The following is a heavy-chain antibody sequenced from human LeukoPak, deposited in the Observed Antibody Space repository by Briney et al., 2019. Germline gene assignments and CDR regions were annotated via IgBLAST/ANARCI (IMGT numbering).Heavy chain of an antibody. D-gene: IGHD3-10*01. Sequence: ASVKVSCKASGGTFSSYAISWVRQAPGQGLEWMGRIIPIFGTANYAQKLQGRVTMTTDTSTSTAYMELRSLRSDDTAVYYCARRVRGVITVNYYYYMDVWGKGTTVTVSS. J-gene: IGHJ6*03. CDR3: ARRVRGVITVNYYYYMDV. V-gene: IGHV1-69*05. CDR1: GGTFSSYA. CDR2: IIPIFGTA.